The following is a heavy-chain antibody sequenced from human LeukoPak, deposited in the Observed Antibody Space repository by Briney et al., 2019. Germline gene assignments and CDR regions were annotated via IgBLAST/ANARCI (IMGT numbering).Heavy chain of an antibody. J-gene: IGHJ6*02. Sequence: SETLSLTCTVSGGSISSSSSYWGWIRQPPGKGLEWIGSIYYSGSTSYNPSLKSRVTISVDTSKNQLSLKLSSVTAADTAVYYCARTKVRGVDYYYYGMDVWGQGTTVAVSS. V-gene: IGHV4-39*07. CDR2: IYYSGST. D-gene: IGHD3-10*01. CDR1: GGSISSSSSY. CDR3: ARTKVRGVDYYYYGMDV.